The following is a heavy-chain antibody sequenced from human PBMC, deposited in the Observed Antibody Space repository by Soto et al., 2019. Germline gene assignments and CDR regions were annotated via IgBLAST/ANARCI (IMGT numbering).Heavy chain of an antibody. Sequence: QVQLQQWGAGLLKPSETLSLTCAVYGGSFSGYYWSWIRQPPGKGLEWIGEINHSGSTNYNPSLKSRVTRSVDTSKNQFSLKLSSVTAADTAVYYCARGGPITMVRGVILDYWGQGTLVTVSS. J-gene: IGHJ4*02. CDR1: GGSFSGYY. D-gene: IGHD3-10*01. CDR3: ARGGPITMVRGVILDY. CDR2: INHSGST. V-gene: IGHV4-34*01.